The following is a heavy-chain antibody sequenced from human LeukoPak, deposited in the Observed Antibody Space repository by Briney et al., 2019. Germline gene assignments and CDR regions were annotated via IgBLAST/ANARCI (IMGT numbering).Heavy chain of an antibody. CDR2: ISGSGGST. D-gene: IGHD4-11*01. CDR3: AKVPYSSSNNWFDP. V-gene: IGHV3-23*01. J-gene: IGHJ5*02. CDR1: GFTFSSYA. Sequence: GGSLRLSCAASGFTFSSYAMSWVRQAPGKGLEWVSAISGSGGSTYYADSVKGWFTISRDNSKNTLYLQMNSLRAEDTAVYYCAKVPYSSSNNWFDPWGQGTLVTVSS.